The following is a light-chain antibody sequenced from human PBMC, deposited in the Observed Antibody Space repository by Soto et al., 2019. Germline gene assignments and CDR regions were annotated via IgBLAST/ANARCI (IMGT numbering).Light chain of an antibody. Sequence: QAVVTQEPSLTVSPGGTVTLTCASSTGAVTSGHYPYWFQQKPGQAPTPLIYDTTNRHSWTPARFSGFLLGDKAALTLSGVQPEDEADYYCLLSYSGIRPVFGGGTKLTV. CDR3: LLSYSGIRPV. CDR1: TGAVTSGHY. CDR2: DTT. J-gene: IGLJ3*02. V-gene: IGLV7-46*01.